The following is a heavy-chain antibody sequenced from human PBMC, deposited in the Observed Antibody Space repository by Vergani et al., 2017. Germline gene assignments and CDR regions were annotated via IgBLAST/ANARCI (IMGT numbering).Heavy chain of an antibody. Sequence: QVQLQESGPGLVKPSETLSLTCAVSGYSISSGYYWGWIRQPPGKGLEWIGSISHSGSTYYNPSLKSRVTISVDTSKNQFSLKLSSVTAADTAVYYCAGHRSTVALLKYWGQGTLVTVSS. CDR3: AGHRSTVALLKY. D-gene: IGHD2-15*01. CDR2: ISHSGST. CDR1: GYSISSGYY. V-gene: IGHV4-38-2*01. J-gene: IGHJ4*02.